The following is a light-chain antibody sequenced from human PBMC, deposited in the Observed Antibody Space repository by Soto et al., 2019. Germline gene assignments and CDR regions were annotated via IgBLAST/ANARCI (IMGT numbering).Light chain of an antibody. CDR2: EVS. Sequence: QSVLTQPPSASGSPGQSVTISCTGTSGDVGGYNYVSWYQQHPGKAPKLMIYEVSKRPSGVPDRFSGSKSGNTASLTVSGLQAEDEADYYCSSFAGNNNCVFGPGTKVTVL. CDR1: SGDVGGYNY. CDR3: SSFAGNNNCV. V-gene: IGLV2-8*01. J-gene: IGLJ1*01.